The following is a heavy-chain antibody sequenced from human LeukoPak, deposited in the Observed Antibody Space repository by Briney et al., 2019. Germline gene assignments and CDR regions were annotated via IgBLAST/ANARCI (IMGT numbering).Heavy chain of an antibody. D-gene: IGHD6-19*01. Sequence: ASVNVSCKASGYTFTSYAMHWVRQAPGQRLEWMGWINADNGNTKYSQKFQGRVTIARDTSASTAYMELSSLRSEDTAVYYCARSASYSSGPGAFDIWGQGTMVTVSS. J-gene: IGHJ3*02. CDR2: INADNGNT. CDR3: ARSASYSSGPGAFDI. CDR1: GYTFTSYA. V-gene: IGHV1-3*01.